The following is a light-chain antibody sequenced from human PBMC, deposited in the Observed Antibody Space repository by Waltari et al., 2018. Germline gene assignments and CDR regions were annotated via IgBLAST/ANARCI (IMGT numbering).Light chain of an antibody. V-gene: IGLV2-8*01. CDR2: DVI. Sequence: QSTLNQPPFASGSTGPSVTFACTVTARDIGGFRFVYWYQHHPDKAPRLIIYDVIKRPSGVADRFSGSKSGNTASLTVSGLQAEDEADYFCCSFSGANNLLFGGGTRLTV. CDR1: ARDIGGFRF. J-gene: IGLJ2*01. CDR3: CSFSGANNLL.